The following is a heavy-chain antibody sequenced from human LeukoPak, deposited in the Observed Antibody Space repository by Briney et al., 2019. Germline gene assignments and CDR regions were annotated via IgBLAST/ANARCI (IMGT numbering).Heavy chain of an antibody. J-gene: IGHJ4*02. CDR1: GYTFTSYA. D-gene: IGHD5-24*01. CDR2: INAGNGNT. V-gene: IGHV1-3*03. Sequence: ASVKVSCKASGYTFTSYAMHWVRQAPGQRLEWMGWINAGNGNTKYSQESQGRVTITRDTSASTAYMELSSLRAEDMAVYYCARDLEMATSEGQDWGQGTLVTVSS. CDR3: ARDLEMATSEGQD.